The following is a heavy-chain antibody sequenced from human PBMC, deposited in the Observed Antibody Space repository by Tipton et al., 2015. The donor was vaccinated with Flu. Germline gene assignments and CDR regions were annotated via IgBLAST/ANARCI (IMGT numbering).Heavy chain of an antibody. V-gene: IGHV1-18*01. D-gene: IGHD6-13*01. Sequence: QVQLVQSGLEVKRPGAPVKFPSKALGYTLTTKGISWVRQAPGQGLEWMGWISAYNGNTNYAQKLQGRVTMTTDTSTSTAYMELRSLRSDDTAVYYCARDYSSSWDDYWGQGTLVTVSS. J-gene: IGHJ4*02. CDR1: GYTLTTKG. CDR3: ARDYSSSWDDY. CDR2: ISAYNGNT.